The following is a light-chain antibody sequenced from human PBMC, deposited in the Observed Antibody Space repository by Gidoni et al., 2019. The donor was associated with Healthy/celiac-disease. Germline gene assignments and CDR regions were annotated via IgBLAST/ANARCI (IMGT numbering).Light chain of an antibody. J-gene: IGKJ1*01. CDR2: KAS. CDR3: QQYET. CDR1: QSISSW. V-gene: IGKV1-5*03. Sequence: DIKMTQSPSTLSASVGDRVTITCRASQSISSWLAWYQQKPGKAPKLLIYKASSLESGVPSRFSGSGSGTEFTLTISRLQPDDFATYYCQQYETFGQGTKVEIK.